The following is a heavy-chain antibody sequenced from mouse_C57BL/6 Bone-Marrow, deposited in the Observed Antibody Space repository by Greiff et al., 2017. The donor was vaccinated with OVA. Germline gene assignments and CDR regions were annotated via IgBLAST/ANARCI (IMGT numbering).Heavy chain of an antibody. J-gene: IGHJ2*01. CDR3: AREGTYYFDY. CDR2: IDPSDSYT. V-gene: IGHV1-69*01. CDR1: GYTFTSYG. D-gene: IGHD5-1*01. Sequence: QVQLQQPGAELVMPGASVKLSCKASGYTFTSYGMHWVKQRPGQGLEWIGEIDPSDSYTNYNQKFKGKSTLTVDKSSSPAYMQLSSLTSEYSAVYCCAREGTYYFDYWGRGTTLTVSS.